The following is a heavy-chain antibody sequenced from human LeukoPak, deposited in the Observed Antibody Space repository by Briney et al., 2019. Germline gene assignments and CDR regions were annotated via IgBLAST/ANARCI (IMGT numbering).Heavy chain of an antibody. CDR2: ISAYNGNT. V-gene: IGHV1-18*01. Sequence: ASVKVSCKASGYTFTSYGISWVRQAPGQGLEWMGWISAYNGNTNYAQKLQGRVTMTRNTSISTAYMELSSLRSEDTAVYYCARKRLQSYYYYYMDVWGKGTTVTISS. D-gene: IGHD5-24*01. J-gene: IGHJ6*03. CDR3: ARKRLQSYYYYYMDV. CDR1: GYTFTSYG.